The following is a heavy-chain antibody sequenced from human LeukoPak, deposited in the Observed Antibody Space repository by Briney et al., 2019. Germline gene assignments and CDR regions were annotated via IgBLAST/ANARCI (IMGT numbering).Heavy chain of an antibody. CDR1: GFTFSSYG. V-gene: IGHV3-30*02. J-gene: IGHJ3*02. D-gene: IGHD3/OR15-3a*01. CDR3: ARVKGDWSDAFDI. Sequence: GGSLRLSCAASGFTFSSYGMHWVRQAPGKGLEWVAFIRYDGSNKYYADSVKGRFTISRDNSKNTLYLQMNSLRAEDTAVYYCARVKGDWSDAFDIWGQGTMVTVSS. CDR2: IRYDGSNK.